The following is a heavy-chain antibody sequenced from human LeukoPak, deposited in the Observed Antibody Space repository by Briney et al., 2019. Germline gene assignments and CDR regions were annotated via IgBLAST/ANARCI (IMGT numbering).Heavy chain of an antibody. CDR2: IKPDGSDK. J-gene: IGHJ5*02. V-gene: IGHV3-7*01. Sequence: GGSLRLSCAASGFSLSSSWMDWVRQAPGKGLEWVANIKPDGSDKSYVDSVKGRFTISRDNAKDSLYLEMDSLRVEDTALYYCSRSLNSWGQGALVTVSS. CDR3: SRSLNS. CDR1: GFSLSSSW.